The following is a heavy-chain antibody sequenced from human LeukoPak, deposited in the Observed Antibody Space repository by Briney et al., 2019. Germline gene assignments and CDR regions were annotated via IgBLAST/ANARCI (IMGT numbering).Heavy chain of an antibody. D-gene: IGHD3-10*01. CDR3: ARDRPYGPWSRWDYYYYYMDV. CDR2: INPSGGST. CDR1: GYTFTSYY. Sequence: ASVKVSCKASGYTFTSYYMHWVRQAPGQGLEWMGIINPSGGSTSYAQKFQGRVTMTTDTSTSTAYMELRSLRSDDTAVYYCARDRPYGPWSRWDYYYYYMDVWGKGTTVTVSS. J-gene: IGHJ6*03. V-gene: IGHV1-46*01.